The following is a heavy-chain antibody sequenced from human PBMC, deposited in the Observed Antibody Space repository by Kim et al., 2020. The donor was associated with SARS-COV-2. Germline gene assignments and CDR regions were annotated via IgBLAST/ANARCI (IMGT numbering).Heavy chain of an antibody. V-gene: IGHV1-46*01. D-gene: IGHD1-26*01. Sequence: AQKFQGRVTMTRDTSTSTVYMELSSLKSEDRAVYYCARGGVGATTEPLDYWGQGTLVTVSS. J-gene: IGHJ4*02. CDR3: ARGGVGATTEPLDY.